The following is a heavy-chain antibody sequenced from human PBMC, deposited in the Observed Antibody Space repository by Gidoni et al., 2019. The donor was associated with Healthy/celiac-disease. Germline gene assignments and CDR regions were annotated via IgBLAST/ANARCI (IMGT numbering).Heavy chain of an antibody. J-gene: IGHJ4*02. CDR1: GFTFSSYG. D-gene: IGHD3-22*01. Sequence: QVQLVESGGGVVEPGRPLRRSCAASGFTFSSYGMHWVRQAPGKGLEWVAFISYDGSNKYYADSLQGRFTISRDNSKNTLYLQMNSLRAEDTAVYYCAKVRYYYDSSGYYYLDYWGQGTLVTVSS. CDR2: ISYDGSNK. CDR3: AKVRYYYDSSGYYYLDY. V-gene: IGHV3-30*18.